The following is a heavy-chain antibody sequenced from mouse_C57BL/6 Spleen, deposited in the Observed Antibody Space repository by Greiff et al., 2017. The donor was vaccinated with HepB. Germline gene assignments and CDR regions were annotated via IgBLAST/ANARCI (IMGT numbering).Heavy chain of an antibody. J-gene: IGHJ3*01. V-gene: IGHV1-42*01. Sequence: EVQLQQSGPELVKPGASVKISCKASGYSFTGYYMNWVKQSPEKSLEWIGEINPSTGGTTYNQKFKAKATLTVDKSSSTAYMQLKSLTSEDSAVYSCAREKPGSSSAYWGQGTLVTVSA. CDR3: AREKPGSSSAY. CDR1: GYSFTGYY. D-gene: IGHD1-1*01. CDR2: INPSTGGT.